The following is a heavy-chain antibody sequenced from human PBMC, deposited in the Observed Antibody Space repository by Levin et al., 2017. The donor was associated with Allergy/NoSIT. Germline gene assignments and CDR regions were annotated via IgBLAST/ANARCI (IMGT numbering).Heavy chain of an antibody. Sequence: GASVKVSCKASGGTFSSYAISWVRQAPGQGLEWMGGIIPIFGTANYAQKFQGRVTITADESTSTAYIELSSLRSEDTAVYYCARRTLYSSSWNKETVTPFDYWGQGTLVTVSS. CDR3: ARRTLYSSSWNKETVTPFDY. V-gene: IGHV1-69*13. J-gene: IGHJ4*02. CDR1: GGTFSSYA. D-gene: IGHD6-13*01. CDR2: IIPIFGTA.